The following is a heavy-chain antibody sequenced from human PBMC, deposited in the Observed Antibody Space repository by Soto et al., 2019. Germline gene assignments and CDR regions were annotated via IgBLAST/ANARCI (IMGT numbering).Heavy chain of an antibody. V-gene: IGHV3-33*01. Sequence: QVQLVESGGGVVQPERSLRLSCTASGLTFSSYGIHWVRQAPGKGLEWVAVIWHDGSQKYYADSVRGRFTISRDNSKNTAYLQMNSLIAEDTAVYYCEGRDDPFHIWGQGTMVTVSS. CDR3: EGRDDPFHI. CDR2: IWHDGSQK. J-gene: IGHJ3*02. CDR1: GLTFSSYG.